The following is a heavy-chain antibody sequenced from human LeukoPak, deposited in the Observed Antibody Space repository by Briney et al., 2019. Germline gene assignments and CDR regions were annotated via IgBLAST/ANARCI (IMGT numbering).Heavy chain of an antibody. CDR2: ISGSGGST. CDR3: ARDYYYDSSGYYYSPHAFDI. D-gene: IGHD3-22*01. CDR1: GFTFSSYA. V-gene: IGHV3-23*01. Sequence: PGGSLRLSCAASGFTFSSYAMSWVRQAPGKGLEWVSAISGSGGSTYYADSVKGRFTISRDNSKNTLYLQMNSLRAEDTAVYYCARDYYYDSSGYYYSPHAFDIWGQGTMVTVSS. J-gene: IGHJ3*02.